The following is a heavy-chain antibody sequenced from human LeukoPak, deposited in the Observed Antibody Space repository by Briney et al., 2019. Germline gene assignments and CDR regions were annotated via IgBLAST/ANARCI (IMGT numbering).Heavy chain of an antibody. CDR1: GESLNTYY. D-gene: IGHD6-13*01. CDR3: ARGTQRAGAGDRGVH. V-gene: IGHV4-34*01. Sequence: SETLSLTCAVSGESLNTYYWIWIRQLPGKGLEWIGQISDIGITKYNPSLKSRVTISIDTSKNQFSLRLSSVTAVDTAVYYCARGTQRAGAGDRGVHWGQGTLVSVSS. J-gene: IGHJ1*01. CDR2: ISDIGIT.